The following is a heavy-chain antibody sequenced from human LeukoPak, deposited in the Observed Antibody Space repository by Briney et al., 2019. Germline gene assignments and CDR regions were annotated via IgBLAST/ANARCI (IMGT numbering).Heavy chain of an antibody. Sequence: GGSLRLSCAAPGLTFSSDDMHWVRQATGKGLEWVSGIGPAGDTYYSASVKGRFTISRENAKNSLYLQMNSLRAGDTAVYYCARASSRRRAFFDCWGQGTLVTVSS. V-gene: IGHV3-13*01. CDR3: ARASSRRRAFFDC. CDR1: GLTFSSDD. CDR2: IGPAGDT. D-gene: IGHD6-6*01. J-gene: IGHJ4*02.